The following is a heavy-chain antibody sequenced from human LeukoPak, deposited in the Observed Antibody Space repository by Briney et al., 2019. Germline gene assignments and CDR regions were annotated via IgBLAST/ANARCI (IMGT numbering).Heavy chain of an antibody. V-gene: IGHV3-30*02. CDR2: IRFDGIDT. J-gene: IGHJ4*02. CDR3: AKEESHYFDY. CDR1: GFTFSSYA. Sequence: GGSLRLSCAASGFTFSSYAMHWVRQALGKGLEWVAFIRFDGIDTYYADSVKGRFTISRDNSKNTLSVQMNGLRAEDTAVYYCAKEESHYFDYWGQGALVIVSS.